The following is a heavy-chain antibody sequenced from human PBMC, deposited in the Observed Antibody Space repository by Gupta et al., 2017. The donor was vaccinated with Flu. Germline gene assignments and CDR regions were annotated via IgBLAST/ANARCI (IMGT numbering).Heavy chain of an antibody. J-gene: IGHJ1*01. CDR3: AKEAYCGGDCYWEYFQH. V-gene: IGHV3-23*01. Sequence: EVQLLESGGGLVQPGGSLRLSCAASGLTFSSYAMSWVRPAPGKGLEWVSAISGSGGSTYYADSVKGRFTISRDNSKNTLYLQMNSLRAEDTAVYYCAKEAYCGGDCYWEYFQHWGQGTLVTVSS. CDR2: ISGSGGST. D-gene: IGHD2-21*02. CDR1: GLTFSSYA.